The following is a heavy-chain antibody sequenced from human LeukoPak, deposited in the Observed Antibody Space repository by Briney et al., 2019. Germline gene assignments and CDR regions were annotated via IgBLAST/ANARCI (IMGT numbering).Heavy chain of an antibody. CDR2: ISGDGGST. CDR1: GFTFDDYA. Sequence: GGSLRLSCAASGFTFDDYAMHWVRQAPGKGLVWVSLISGDGGSTYYADSVKGRFTISRDNSKNSLYLQMNSLRTEDTALYYCAKAGIRGVIWHGWFDPWGQGTLVTVSS. V-gene: IGHV3-43*02. D-gene: IGHD3-10*01. CDR3: AKAGIRGVIWHGWFDP. J-gene: IGHJ5*02.